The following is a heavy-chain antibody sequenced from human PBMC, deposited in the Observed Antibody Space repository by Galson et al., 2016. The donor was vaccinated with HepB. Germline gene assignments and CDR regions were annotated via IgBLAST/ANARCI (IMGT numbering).Heavy chain of an antibody. Sequence: SVKVSCKASGYTFINYDISWVRQATGQGLEWMGWMNPNGGNTAYAQKFQGRVTMTRSTSTTTAYMELTNLRSEDTAVYYCARGLMRYGAGGYYFEYWGQGTPVTVSS. CDR2: MNPNGGNT. D-gene: IGHD5-12*01. J-gene: IGHJ4*02. CDR3: ARGLMRYGAGGYYFEY. V-gene: IGHV1-8*01. CDR1: GYTFINYD.